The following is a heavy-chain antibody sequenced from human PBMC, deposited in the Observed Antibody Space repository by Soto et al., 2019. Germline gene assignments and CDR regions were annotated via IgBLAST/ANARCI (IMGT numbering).Heavy chain of an antibody. J-gene: IGHJ4*02. V-gene: IGHV4-31*03. CDR1: GGSISSGGYY. Sequence: QVQLQESGPGLVKPSQTLSLTCTVSGGSISSGGYYWSWIRQHPGKGLEWIGYIYYSGSTHYNPSLKTRVTLSVDTSKNQFSLKLSSVTAADTAVYSCARAGIRLWLSVWGQGTLVTVSS. CDR3: ARAGIRLWLSV. D-gene: IGHD5-18*01. CDR2: IYYSGST.